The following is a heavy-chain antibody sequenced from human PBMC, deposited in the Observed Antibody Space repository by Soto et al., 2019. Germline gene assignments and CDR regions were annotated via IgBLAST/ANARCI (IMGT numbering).Heavy chain of an antibody. Sequence: PGASLRLSCAASGFTFNNYAMSWVRQAPDKGLEWVSAISGRGGSTYYADSVKGRFTISRDNSKNTLFLQMNSLRAEDTAVYYCAKDSTVTTSLYSYYYGLDVWGQGTTVTVSS. D-gene: IGHD4-17*01. CDR1: GFTFNNYA. CDR3: AKDSTVTTSLYSYYYGLDV. V-gene: IGHV3-23*01. CDR2: ISGRGGST. J-gene: IGHJ6*02.